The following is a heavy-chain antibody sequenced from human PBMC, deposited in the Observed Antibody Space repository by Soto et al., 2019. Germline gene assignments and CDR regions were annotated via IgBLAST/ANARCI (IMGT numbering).Heavy chain of an antibody. Sequence: QVQLQESGPGLVRPSQTLSLTCTVSGGSINSRGYYWTWIRQHPGKGLEWIGNIYYSGSIHFNPSLKSRLTMLVDTSENQFSLKLTSVPAADTAVDYCARQSESTGYFYGWFDPWGQGTLVTVSS. CDR1: GGSINSRGYY. D-gene: IGHD3-9*01. V-gene: IGHV4-31*03. CDR2: IYYSGSI. CDR3: ARQSESTGYFYGWFDP. J-gene: IGHJ5*02.